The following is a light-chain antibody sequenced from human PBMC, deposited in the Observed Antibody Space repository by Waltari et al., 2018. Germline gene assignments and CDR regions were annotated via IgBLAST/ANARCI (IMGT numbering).Light chain of an antibody. J-gene: IGKJ3*01. CDR1: QSVSSNS. CDR2: AAS. V-gene: IGKV3-20*01. Sequence: IVLTQSPGNLSLSTGERATLSCRASQSVSSNSLAWYQQKPGQAPRLLIYAASSTATGIPDRFSGSGSGTDFTLTISRLEPEDFAVYYCQQYGSSPRTFGPGTKVDVK. CDR3: QQYGSSPRT.